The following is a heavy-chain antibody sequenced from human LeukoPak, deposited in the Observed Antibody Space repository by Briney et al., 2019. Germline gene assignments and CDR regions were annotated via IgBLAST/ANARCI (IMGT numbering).Heavy chain of an antibody. CDR2: ISGSGGSR. J-gene: IGHJ2*01. CDR1: GFTFSSYA. D-gene: IGHD2-2*01. CDR3: AKEAGPVVPAAMPDWYFDL. Sequence: GGALRLSCAASGFTFSSYAMRWVRQAPGEGLEWVSAISGSGGSRYYADSVKGRFTISRDNSKNTLYLQMNSLRAEDTAVYYGAKEAGPVVPAAMPDWYFDLWGRGTLVTVSS. V-gene: IGHV3-23*01.